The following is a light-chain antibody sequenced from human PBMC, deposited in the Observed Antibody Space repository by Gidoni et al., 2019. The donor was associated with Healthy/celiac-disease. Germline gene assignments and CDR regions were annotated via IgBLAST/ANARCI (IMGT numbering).Light chain of an antibody. V-gene: IGKV3-15*01. CDR1: QSVSSN. CDR2: GAS. CDR3: QQYNNWPPWT. Sequence: SQSVSSNLAWYQQKPVQAPRLLIYGASTRATGIPARFSGSGSGTEFTLTISSLQSEDFAVYYCQQYNNWPPWTFXXXTKVEIK. J-gene: IGKJ1*01.